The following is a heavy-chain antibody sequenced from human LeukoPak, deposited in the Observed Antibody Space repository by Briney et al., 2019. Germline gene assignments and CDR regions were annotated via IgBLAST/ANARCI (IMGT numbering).Heavy chain of an antibody. V-gene: IGHV1-8*01. CDR1: GYTFARYE. CDR3: ARVIGLRNYYYYGMDV. CDR2: MNPDSGHT. Sequence: ASVKVSCKASGYTFARYEITWVRQATGQGLEWMGWMNPDSGHTGYAQKFQGRVTMTRNTSISTAYMELSSLRSEDTAVYYCARVIGLRNYYYYGMDVWGQGTTVTVSS. J-gene: IGHJ6*02. D-gene: IGHD5/OR15-5a*01.